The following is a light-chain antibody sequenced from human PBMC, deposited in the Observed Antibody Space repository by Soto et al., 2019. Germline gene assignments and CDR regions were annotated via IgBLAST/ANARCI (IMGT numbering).Light chain of an antibody. CDR1: SSNIGNNY. Sequence: VLTQPPSVSATPGQKVTISCSGSSSNIGNNYVSWYQQLPGTAPKLLIYDNNKRPSGIPDRFSGSKSGTSATLGITGLQTGDEADYYCGTWDSSLSAYVFGTGTKVT. V-gene: IGLV1-51*01. CDR3: GTWDSSLSAYV. J-gene: IGLJ1*01. CDR2: DNN.